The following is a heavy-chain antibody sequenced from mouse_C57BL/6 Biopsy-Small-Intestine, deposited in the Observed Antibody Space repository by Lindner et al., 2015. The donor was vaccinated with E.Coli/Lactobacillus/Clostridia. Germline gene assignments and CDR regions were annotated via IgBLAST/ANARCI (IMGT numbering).Heavy chain of an antibody. CDR1: GYTFPDYY. CDR3: ARGEVDKTMVEQPFDY. CDR2: INPNSGDT. Sequence: SVKVSCKASGYTFPDYYIHWVRQAPGQGLEWMGWINPNSGDTRSAQQFQGRVTMTRDTSMSTVYLEVTRLRFDDTAVYYCARGEVDKTMVEQPFDYWGQGALVTVSS. V-gene: IGHV1-84*02. D-gene: IGHD2-2*01. J-gene: IGHJ4*01.